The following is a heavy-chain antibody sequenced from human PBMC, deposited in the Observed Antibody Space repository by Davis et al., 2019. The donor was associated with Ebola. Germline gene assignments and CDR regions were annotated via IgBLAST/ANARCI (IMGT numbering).Heavy chain of an antibody. J-gene: IGHJ4*02. Sequence: GGSLRLSCAASGFTFSDYYMSWIRQAPGKGLEWVSYISSSSSYTNYAESVKGRFTISRDSAKDSLYLHMDSLRDDDTAVYYCARVYNWGFDFWGQGTLVTVSS. V-gene: IGHV3-11*06. CDR1: GFTFSDYY. CDR3: ARVYNWGFDF. D-gene: IGHD1-20*01. CDR2: ISSSSSYT.